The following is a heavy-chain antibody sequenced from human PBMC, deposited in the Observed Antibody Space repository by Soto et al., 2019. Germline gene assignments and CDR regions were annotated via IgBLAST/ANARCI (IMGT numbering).Heavy chain of an antibody. CDR3: ARDLVVVPAARRKSMDV. CDR1: GYTFTGYY. CDR2: INPNSGGT. Sequence: ASVKVSCKASGYTFTGYYMHWVRQAPGQGLEWMGWINPNSGGTNYAQKFQGRVTMTRDTSISTAYMELSRLRSDDTAVYYCARDLVVVPAARRKSMDVWGQGTTVTVS. D-gene: IGHD2-2*01. J-gene: IGHJ6*02. V-gene: IGHV1-2*02.